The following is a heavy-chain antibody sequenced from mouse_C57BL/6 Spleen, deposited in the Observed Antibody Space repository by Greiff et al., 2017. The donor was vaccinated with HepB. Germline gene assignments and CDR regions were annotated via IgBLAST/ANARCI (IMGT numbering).Heavy chain of an antibody. D-gene: IGHD1-1*01. CDR3: ARSPPHDYCSSYYFDY. J-gene: IGHJ2*01. CDR2: ISYDGSN. Sequence: EVKLQESGPGLVKPSQSLSLTCSVTGYSITSGYYWNWIRQFPGNKLEWMGYISYDGSNNYNPSLKNRISITRDTSKNQFFLKLNSVTTEDTATYYCARSPPHDYCSSYYFDYWGQGTTLTVSS. V-gene: IGHV3-6*01. CDR1: GYSITSGYY.